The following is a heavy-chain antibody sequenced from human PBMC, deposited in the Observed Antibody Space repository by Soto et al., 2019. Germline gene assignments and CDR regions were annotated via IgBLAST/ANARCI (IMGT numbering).Heavy chain of an antibody. D-gene: IGHD6-6*01. Sequence: GGSLRLSCAASGFTFSSYWMHWVRQAPGKGLVWVSRINSDGSSTSYADSVKGRFTISRDNAKNTLYLQMNSLRAEDTAVYYCARGGSSSSWYFDYWGQGTLVTVSS. CDR1: GFTFSSYW. CDR2: INSDGSST. CDR3: ARGGSSSSWYFDY. J-gene: IGHJ4*02. V-gene: IGHV3-74*01.